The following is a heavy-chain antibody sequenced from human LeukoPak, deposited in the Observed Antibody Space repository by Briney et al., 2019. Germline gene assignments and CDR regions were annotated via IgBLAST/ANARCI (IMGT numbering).Heavy chain of an antibody. CDR1: GFIVSNNY. V-gene: IGHV3-53*01. CDR2: LHSGGST. J-gene: IGHJ1*01. D-gene: IGHD1-26*01. Sequence: GGSLRLSCAASGFIVSNNYMSWVRQAPGKGLEWVSVLHSGGSTYYADSVKGRFTISRDNSKNTVHLQMNRLRAEDTAVYYCAREASGSYFHHWGQGTLVTVSS. CDR3: AREASGSYFHH.